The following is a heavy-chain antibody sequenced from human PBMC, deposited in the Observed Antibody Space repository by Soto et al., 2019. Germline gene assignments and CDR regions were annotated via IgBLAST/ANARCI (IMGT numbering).Heavy chain of an antibody. D-gene: IGHD6-19*01. V-gene: IGHV4-39*01. J-gene: IGHJ4*02. CDR1: VDSSSRSRSH. CDR3: ARQMSSGLSAFDS. Sequence: PSETLYLTCKVSVDSSSRSRSHWCACSRQPPGKGLEWIGSLSSTVITTHNPSLGSRFTISVDAPNNKFSLEVTSVTAADTGFYYCARQMSSGLSAFDSWGQGTQVTVSS. CDR2: LSSTVIT.